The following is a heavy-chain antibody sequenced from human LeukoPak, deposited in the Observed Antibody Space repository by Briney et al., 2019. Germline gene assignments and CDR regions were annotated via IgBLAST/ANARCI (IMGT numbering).Heavy chain of an antibody. CDR3: ARGGSWIDY. D-gene: IGHD1-26*01. Sequence: SETLSLTCTVSGYSISSGYYWGWIRQPPGKGLEWIGSIYHSGSTYYNPSLKSRVTISVDTSKNQFSLKLSSVTAADTAVYYCARGGSWIDYWGQGTLVTVSS. CDR1: GYSISSGYY. CDR2: IYHSGST. V-gene: IGHV4-38-2*02. J-gene: IGHJ4*02.